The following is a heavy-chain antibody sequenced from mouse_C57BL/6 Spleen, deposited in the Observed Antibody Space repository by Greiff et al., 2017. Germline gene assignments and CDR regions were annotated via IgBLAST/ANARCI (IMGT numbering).Heavy chain of an antibody. V-gene: IGHV2-2*01. CDR1: GFSLTSYG. Sequence: VQLLESGPGLVQPSQSLSITCTVSGFSLTSYGVHWVRQSPGKGLEWLGVIGRAGSSDYNAAFIFSLKISKDNSKSQVFFKMNSLQADDTAIYYCARTDGSSYWYFDFWGTGTTVTVSS. D-gene: IGHD1-1*01. CDR3: ARTDGSSYWYFDF. J-gene: IGHJ1*03. CDR2: IGRAGSS.